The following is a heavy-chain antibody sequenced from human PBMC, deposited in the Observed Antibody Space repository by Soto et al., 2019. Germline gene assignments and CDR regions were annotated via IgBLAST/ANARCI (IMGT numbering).Heavy chain of an antibody. J-gene: IGHJ1*01. D-gene: IGHD3-16*02. CDR2: LNPSNGNS. Sequence: TSVKVSCKASGYTFSTYAIDWARQAPGQGLEWMGWLNPSNGNSRYSKKFKGRVNMTRETRARTAYMELKKMTSEDKAVYSCAIDPRNYPRCMDHWCQRAPVTV. V-gene: IGHV1-3*01. CDR1: GYTFSTYA. CDR3: AIDPRNYPRCMDH.